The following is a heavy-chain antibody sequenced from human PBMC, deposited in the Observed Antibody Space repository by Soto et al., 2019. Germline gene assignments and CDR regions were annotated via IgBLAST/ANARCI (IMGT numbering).Heavy chain of an antibody. V-gene: IGHV1-2*04. CDR1: GYTFTGYY. Sequence: ASVKVSCKASGYTFTGYYMHWVRQAPGQGLEWMGWINPNSGGTNYAQKFQGWVTMTRDTSISTAYMELSRLRSDDTAVYYCAREGIAVAGSYYYYGMDVWGQGTTVIVSS. J-gene: IGHJ6*02. CDR3: AREGIAVAGSYYYYGMDV. D-gene: IGHD6-19*01. CDR2: INPNSGGT.